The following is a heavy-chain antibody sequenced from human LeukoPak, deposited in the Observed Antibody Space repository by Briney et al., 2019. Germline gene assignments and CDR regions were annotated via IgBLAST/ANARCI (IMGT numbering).Heavy chain of an antibody. V-gene: IGHV3-21*01. CDR2: ISSSSSYI. CDR3: ARESPPRGYCSGGSCYADY. D-gene: IGHD2-15*01. CDR1: GFTFSSYS. Sequence: PGGSLRLSCAASGFTFSSYSMNWVRQAPGKGREWVSSISSSSSYIYYADSVKGRFTISRDNAKNSLYLQMNSLRAEDTAVYYCARESPPRGYCSGGSCYADYWGQGTLVTVSS. J-gene: IGHJ4*02.